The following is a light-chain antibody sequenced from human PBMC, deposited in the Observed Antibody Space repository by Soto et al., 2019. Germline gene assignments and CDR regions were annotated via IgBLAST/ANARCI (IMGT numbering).Light chain of an antibody. V-gene: IGLV1-40*01. CDR3: QFYDSSLSGYV. J-gene: IGLJ1*01. CDR1: SSNIGAGYD. CDR2: INT. Sequence: QSVLTQPPSVSGAPGQRVTISCTGSSSNIGAGYDVYGYQQLPGTAPKLLIYINTNRPSGVPDRFSGSMSGTSASLAITGLQAEDEADYYCQFYDSSLSGYVFGTGTKLTVL.